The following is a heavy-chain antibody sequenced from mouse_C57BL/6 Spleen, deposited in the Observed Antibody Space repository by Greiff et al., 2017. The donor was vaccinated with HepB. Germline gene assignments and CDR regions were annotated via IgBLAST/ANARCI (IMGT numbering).Heavy chain of an antibody. CDR1: GYSITSGYD. J-gene: IGHJ2*01. V-gene: IGHV3-1*01. CDR3: AREGYGLDY. CDR2: ISYSGST. Sequence: EVQLQQSGPGMVKPSQSLSLTCTVTGYSITSGYDGHWIRHFPGNKLEWMGYISYSGSTNYNPSLKSRISITHDTSKDHFFLKLNSVTTEDTATYYCAREGYGLDYWGQGTTLTVSS. D-gene: IGHD1-1*01.